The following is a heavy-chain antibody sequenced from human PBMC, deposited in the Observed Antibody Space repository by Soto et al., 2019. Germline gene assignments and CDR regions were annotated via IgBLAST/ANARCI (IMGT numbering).Heavy chain of an antibody. J-gene: IGHJ6*03. Sequence: SETLSLTCTVSGGSISSYYWGWIRQPPGKRLEWIGYIYYSGSTNYNPSLKSRVTISVDTSKNQFSLKLSSVTAADTAVYYCARSKRYDFWSGYYRRNYYYYYMDVWGKGTTVTVSS. V-gene: IGHV4-59*01. D-gene: IGHD3-3*01. CDR3: ARSKRYDFWSGYYRRNYYYYYMDV. CDR2: IYYSGST. CDR1: GGSISSYY.